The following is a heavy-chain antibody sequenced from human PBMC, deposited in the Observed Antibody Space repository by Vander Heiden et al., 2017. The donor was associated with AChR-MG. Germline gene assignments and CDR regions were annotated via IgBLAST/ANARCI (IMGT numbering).Heavy chain of an antibody. CDR2: IWHDGSNK. D-gene: IGHD3-3*01. CDR1: GFHFRSYG. CDR3: ARDSSPLRCLEWLFDY. Sequence: QVQLVESGGGVVQPGRSLRLLCAPSGFHFRSYGMHWVRQAPGKGREWVGGIWHDGSNKYYADSGKGRFTIPRDNSKNTLYLQMNSLRAEDTAVYYCARDSSPLRCLEWLFDYWGQGTLVTVSS. J-gene: IGHJ4*02. V-gene: IGHV3-33*01.